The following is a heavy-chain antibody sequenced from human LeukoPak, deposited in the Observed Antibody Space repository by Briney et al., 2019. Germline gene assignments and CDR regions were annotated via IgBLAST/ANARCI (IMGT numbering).Heavy chain of an antibody. D-gene: IGHD6-6*01. CDR1: GGTFSSYA. CDR2: IIPIFGTA. J-gene: IGHJ3*02. Sequence: SVKVSCKASGGTFSSYAISWVRQAPGQGLEWMGRIIPIFGTANYAQKFQGRVTITTDESTSTAYMELSSLRSEDTAVYYCARIEYSSSSDAFDIWGQGTMITVSS. V-gene: IGHV1-69*05. CDR3: ARIEYSSSSDAFDI.